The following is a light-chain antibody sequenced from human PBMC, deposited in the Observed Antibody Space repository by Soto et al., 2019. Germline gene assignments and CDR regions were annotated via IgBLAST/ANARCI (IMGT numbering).Light chain of an antibody. J-gene: IGKJ1*01. V-gene: IGKV3-15*01. CDR2: GTS. CDR3: HQYDHWPQT. Sequence: EVVMTQSAATLSVSAGERATLSCGASQSVRSYLAWYQQKPGQAPRLLIHGTSTRAPGIPARFSGSGSGTDFTLTISSLQSEDFAVYYCHQYDHWPQTFGQGTKVDIK. CDR1: QSVRSY.